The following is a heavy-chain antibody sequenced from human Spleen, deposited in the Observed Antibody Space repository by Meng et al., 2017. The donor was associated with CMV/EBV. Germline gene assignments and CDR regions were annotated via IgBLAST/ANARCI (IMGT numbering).Heavy chain of an antibody. J-gene: IGHJ4*02. CDR2: IYNDGSFK. Sequence: GESLKISCAASGFTFSNYWIHWIRQAPGKGLVWVSAIYNDGSFKRYADAVKGRFTISRDNAKNTLSLQMNSLTDDDTAIYYCTRATAWAFDLWGQGTLVTVSS. CDR3: TRATAWAFDL. V-gene: IGHV3-74*01. CDR1: GFTFSNYW. D-gene: IGHD5-12*01.